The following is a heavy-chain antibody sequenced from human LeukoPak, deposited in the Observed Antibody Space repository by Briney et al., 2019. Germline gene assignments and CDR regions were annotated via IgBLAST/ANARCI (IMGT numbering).Heavy chain of an antibody. V-gene: IGHV4-34*01. CDR3: ARGGFSRNFDY. Sequence: SETLSLTCAVYGGSFSGYYWSWIRQPPGKGLEWIGEINHSGSTNYNPSLKSRVTISVDTSKNQFSLKLSSVTAADTAVYYCARGGFSRNFDYWGQGTLVTGSS. CDR2: INHSGST. D-gene: IGHD6-13*01. J-gene: IGHJ4*02. CDR1: GGSFSGYY.